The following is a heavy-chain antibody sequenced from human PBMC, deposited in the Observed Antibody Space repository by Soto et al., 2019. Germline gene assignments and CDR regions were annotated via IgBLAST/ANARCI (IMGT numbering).Heavy chain of an antibody. Sequence: PGGSLRLSCAASGFTFSSYAMSWVRQAPGKGLEWVSAISGSGGSTYYADSVKGRFTISRDNSKDTLYLQMNSLRAEDTAVYYCAKSSGWSPMREKMTGFDYWGQGTLVTVSS. CDR2: ISGSGGST. D-gene: IGHD6-19*01. J-gene: IGHJ4*02. CDR1: GFTFSSYA. CDR3: AKSSGWSPMREKMTGFDY. V-gene: IGHV3-23*01.